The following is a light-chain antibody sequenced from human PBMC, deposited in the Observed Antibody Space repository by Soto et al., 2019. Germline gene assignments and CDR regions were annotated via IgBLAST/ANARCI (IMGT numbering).Light chain of an antibody. J-gene: IGLJ2*01. V-gene: IGLV2-14*03. CDR3: SSFSSNTPTIL. Sequence: QSALTQPASVSGSPGQSITISCTGTSSDVGAYNYVSWYQRLPGEAPKLMIHDVSNRPSGVSDRFSGSKSGNTASLTISGLQSEDEADYYCSSFSSNTPTILFGGGTKLTVL. CDR1: SSDVGAYNY. CDR2: DVS.